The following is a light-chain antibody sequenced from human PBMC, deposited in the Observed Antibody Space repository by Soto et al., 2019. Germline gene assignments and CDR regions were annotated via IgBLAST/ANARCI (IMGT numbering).Light chain of an antibody. V-gene: IGKV3-20*01. J-gene: IGKJ5*01. CDR2: GAS. CDR1: QSVSNY. Sequence: EIVMTQSPATLSVSPGERATLSCRASQSVSNYLAWYQQKPGQAPRLLIYGASNRATGIPDRFSGSGSGTDSTLTISRLEPEDFAVYYCQQYGSSVITFGQGTRLEIK. CDR3: QQYGSSVIT.